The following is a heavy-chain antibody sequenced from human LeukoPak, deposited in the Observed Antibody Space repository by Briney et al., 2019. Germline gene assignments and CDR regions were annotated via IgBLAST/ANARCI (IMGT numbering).Heavy chain of an antibody. CDR2: MNPNTGNT. CDR3: ARGVGATISYYHYYIDV. J-gene: IGHJ6*03. CDR1: GYTFTSNG. Sequence: ASVKVSCKASGYTFTSNGINWVRQASGQGLEWMGWMNPNTGNTGYAQKSQGRVTITRNTSISTVYMELSSLRSEDTAVYYCARGVGATISYYHYYIDVWGKGTTVTVSS. D-gene: IGHD1-26*01. V-gene: IGHV1-8*03.